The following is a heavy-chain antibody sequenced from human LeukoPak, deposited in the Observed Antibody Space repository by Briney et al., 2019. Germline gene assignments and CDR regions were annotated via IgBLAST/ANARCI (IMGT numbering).Heavy chain of an antibody. CDR2: ISSSSSYI. D-gene: IGHD2-2*02. CDR1: GFTFSSYR. J-gene: IGHJ6*02. Sequence: GGSLRLSCAASGFTFSSYRMTWVRQAPGKGLEWVSSISSSSSYIYYADSVKGRFTISRDNAKNSLYLQMNSLRAEDTAVYYCARIGEGYCSSTSCYRYGDYYYYYGMDVWGQGTTVTVSS. V-gene: IGHV3-21*01. CDR3: ARIGEGYCSSTSCYRYGDYYYYYGMDV.